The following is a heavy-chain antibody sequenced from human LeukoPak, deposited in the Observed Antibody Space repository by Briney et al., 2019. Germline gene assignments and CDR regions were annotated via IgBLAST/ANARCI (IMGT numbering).Heavy chain of an antibody. Sequence: GGSLRLPCAASGFTFSSYGMHWVRQAPGKGLEWVAVISYDGSNKYYADSVKGRFTISRDNSKNTLYLQMNSLRAEDTAVYYCAKDPERYFDWLSDTRDYGMDVWGKGTTVTVSS. D-gene: IGHD3-9*01. CDR2: ISYDGSNK. V-gene: IGHV3-30*18. J-gene: IGHJ6*04. CDR3: AKDPERYFDWLSDTRDYGMDV. CDR1: GFTFSSYG.